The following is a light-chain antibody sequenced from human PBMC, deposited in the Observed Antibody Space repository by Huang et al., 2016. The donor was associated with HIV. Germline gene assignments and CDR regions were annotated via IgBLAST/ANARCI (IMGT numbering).Light chain of an antibody. V-gene: IGKV4-1*01. CDR1: QNVLYSSSNKNY. J-gene: IGKJ3*01. Sequence: DIVMTQSPDSLAVSLGERSTINCTSSQNVLYSSSNKNYLAWYQQKPGQPPKLVIYWAASLESGVPDRFIGSGSGTDFTLTISSLQAEDVAVYFCQQYYSTPPTFGPGSKVDIK. CDR2: WAA. CDR3: QQYYSTPPT.